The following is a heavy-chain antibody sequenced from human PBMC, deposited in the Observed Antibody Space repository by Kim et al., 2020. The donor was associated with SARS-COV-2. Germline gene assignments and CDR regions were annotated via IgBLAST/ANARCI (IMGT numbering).Heavy chain of an antibody. J-gene: IGHJ3*02. CDR3: ARDGGSYPYDAFDI. D-gene: IGHD1-26*01. V-gene: IGHV3-53*01. Sequence: ADSVKGRFTISRDNSKNTLYLQMNSLRAEDTAVYYCARDGGSYPYDAFDIWGQGTMVTVSS.